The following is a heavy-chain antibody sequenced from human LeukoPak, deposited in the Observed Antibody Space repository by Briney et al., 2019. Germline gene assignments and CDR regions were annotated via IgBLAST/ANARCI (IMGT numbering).Heavy chain of an antibody. CDR3: ARDRNYYGSGIFRYMDV. CDR2: ISSSGRTI. CDR1: GSTFSDYY. J-gene: IGHJ6*03. V-gene: IGHV3-11*01. D-gene: IGHD3-10*01. Sequence: GGSLRLSCAASGSTFSDYYMSWIRQAPGKGLEWVSYISSSGRTIYYADSVKGRFTISRDNTNNSLYLQMNSLRAEDTAVYYCARDRNYYGSGIFRYMDVWGKGTTVTISS.